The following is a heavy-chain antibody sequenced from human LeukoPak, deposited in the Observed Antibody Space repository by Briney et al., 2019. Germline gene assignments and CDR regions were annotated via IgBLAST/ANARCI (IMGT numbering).Heavy chain of an antibody. CDR1: GFTFSNYN. J-gene: IGHJ2*01. D-gene: IGHD2-15*01. V-gene: IGHV3-21*01. Sequence: GGSLRLSCAASGFTFSNYNMNWVRQAPGKGLEWVSSISRSSSYIYYADSVKGRFTISRDNAKNSLYLQMNSLRAEDTAVYYCARRVAPDWYFDLWGRGTLVTVSS. CDR3: ARRVAPDWYFDL. CDR2: ISRSSSYI.